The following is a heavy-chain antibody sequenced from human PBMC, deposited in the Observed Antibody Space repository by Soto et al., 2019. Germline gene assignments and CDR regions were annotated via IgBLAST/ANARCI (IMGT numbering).Heavy chain of an antibody. CDR2: ISGSGGST. J-gene: IGHJ4*02. D-gene: IGHD3-22*01. V-gene: IGHV3-23*01. Sequence: GGSLRLSCAASGFTFSSYAMSWVRQAPGKGLEWVSAISGSGGSTYYADSVKGRFTISRDNSKNTLYLQMNSLRAEDTAVYYCANGGGPSYYYDSSGYYYFDYWGQGTLVTVSS. CDR1: GFTFSSYA. CDR3: ANGGGPSYYYDSSGYYYFDY.